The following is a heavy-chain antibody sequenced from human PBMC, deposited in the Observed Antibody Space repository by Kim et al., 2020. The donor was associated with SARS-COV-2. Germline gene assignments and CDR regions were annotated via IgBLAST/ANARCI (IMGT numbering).Heavy chain of an antibody. CDR2: IKKDGSEK. CDR1: GFTFSRYC. V-gene: IGHV3-7*01. Sequence: GGSLRLSCAASGFTFSRYCMSWVRQAPGKGLEWVSNIKKDGSEKDYVDSVKGRFTISRDNAGTSLFLQVNSLRAEDTAVYYCASHFASTSQRESIDYWGQGTLGTVSP. D-gene: IGHD1-26*01. CDR3: ASHFASTSQRESIDY. J-gene: IGHJ4*02.